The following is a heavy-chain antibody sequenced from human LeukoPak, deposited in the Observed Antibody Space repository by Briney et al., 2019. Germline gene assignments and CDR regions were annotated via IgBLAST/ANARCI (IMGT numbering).Heavy chain of an antibody. CDR2: ISYDGSNK. J-gene: IGHJ4*02. D-gene: IGHD3-10*01. Sequence: GGSLRLSCSASGFTLRSYAMGWVRQAPGKGLEWVTVISYDGSNKYYADSVKGRFTISRDNSENTLYLQMNTLRAEDTALYYCARDAGYGSGIYLDYWGQGTLVTVSS. CDR1: GFTLRSYA. V-gene: IGHV3-30*01. CDR3: ARDAGYGSGIYLDY.